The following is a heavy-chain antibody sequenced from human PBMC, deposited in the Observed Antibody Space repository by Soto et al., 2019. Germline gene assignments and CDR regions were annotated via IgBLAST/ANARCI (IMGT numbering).Heavy chain of an antibody. Sequence: GGSLRLSCAASGFTFSSYCMHWVRQAPGKGLEWVAGISYDGSNKYYADSVKGRFTISRDNSKNTLYLQMNSLRAEDTAVYYCAKEGYCSSTSCLKQEYYYYMDVWGKGTTVTVSS. CDR3: AKEGYCSSTSCLKQEYYYYMDV. J-gene: IGHJ6*03. CDR2: ISYDGSNK. V-gene: IGHV3-30*18. D-gene: IGHD2-2*01. CDR1: GFTFSSYC.